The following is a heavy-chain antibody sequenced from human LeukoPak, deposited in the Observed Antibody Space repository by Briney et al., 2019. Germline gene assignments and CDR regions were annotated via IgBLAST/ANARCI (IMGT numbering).Heavy chain of an antibody. V-gene: IGHV3-7*01. CDR3: AGESTPVATMYYYMDV. CDR1: GFTFSSYW. D-gene: IGHD1-26*01. J-gene: IGHJ6*03. Sequence: GGSLRLSCAASGFTFSSYWMSWVRQAPGKGLEWVANIKQDGSEKYYVDSVKGRFTISRDNAKNSLYLQMNSLRAEDTAVYYCAGESTPVATMYYYMDVWGKGTTVTVSS. CDR2: IKQDGSEK.